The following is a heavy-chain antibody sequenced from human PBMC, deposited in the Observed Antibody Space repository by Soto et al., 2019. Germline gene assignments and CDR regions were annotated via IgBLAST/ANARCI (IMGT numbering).Heavy chain of an antibody. CDR1: GSTFPSYY. CDR2: INPSGGST. CDR3: ARGPIVATITFYGMDV. J-gene: IGHJ6*02. V-gene: IGHV1-46*01. D-gene: IGHD5-12*01. Sequence: ASVPVSFPASGSTFPSYYMHWVRQAPGQGLEWMGIINPSGGSTSYAQKFQGRVTMTRDTSTSTVYMELSSLRSEDTAVYYCARGPIVATITFYGMDVWGQGTTVTVSS.